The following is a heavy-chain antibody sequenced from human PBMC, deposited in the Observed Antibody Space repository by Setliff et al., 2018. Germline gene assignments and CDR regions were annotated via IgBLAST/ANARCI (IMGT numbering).Heavy chain of an antibody. CDR1: GYSISSGYY. CDR3: AREGRYCSGDTCYFSHLYYFDY. Sequence: PSETLSLTCTVSGYSISSGYYWGWIRQPPGKGLGWIGSIFHSGSTFYSPSLKRRVTISEDMSKNQFFLKLSSVTAADTAVYYCAREGRYCSGDTCYFSHLYYFDYWGQGTLVTVSS. D-gene: IGHD2-15*01. V-gene: IGHV4-38-2*02. J-gene: IGHJ4*02. CDR2: IFHSGST.